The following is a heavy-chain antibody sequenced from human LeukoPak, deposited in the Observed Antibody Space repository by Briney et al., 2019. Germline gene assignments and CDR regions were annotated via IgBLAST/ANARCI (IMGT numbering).Heavy chain of an antibody. Sequence: GGSLRLSCVASGFTFSSYAMSWVRQAPGKGLEWVSGISGSGSSTYYADSVKGRFTISRDNSKNTLFLQMNSLRAEDTAVYYCAKETYSSGWYPYFDYWGQGTLVTVSS. V-gene: IGHV3-23*01. CDR1: GFTFSSYA. J-gene: IGHJ4*02. CDR3: AKETYSSGWYPYFDY. CDR2: ISGSGSST. D-gene: IGHD6-19*01.